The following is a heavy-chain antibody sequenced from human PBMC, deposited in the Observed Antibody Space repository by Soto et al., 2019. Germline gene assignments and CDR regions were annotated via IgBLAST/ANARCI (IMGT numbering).Heavy chain of an antibody. Sequence: QVQLVQSGAEVRKPGSSVKVSCKVSGGTFSTYGVSWVRQAPGQRLEWMGGIIPILGPPDYAQKFQGRVTTTADESTRTAYMELSSLRFDATAVYYCARDLDSGGNGGGGWFDPWGQGTLVTVSS. J-gene: IGHJ5*02. CDR2: IIPILGPP. D-gene: IGHD4-17*01. V-gene: IGHV1-69*01. CDR1: GGTFSTYG. CDR3: ARDLDSGGNGGGGWFDP.